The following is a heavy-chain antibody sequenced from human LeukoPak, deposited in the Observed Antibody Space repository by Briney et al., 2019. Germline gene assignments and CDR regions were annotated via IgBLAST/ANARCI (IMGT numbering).Heavy chain of an antibody. J-gene: IGHJ4*02. CDR1: GHTFTSYG. CDR2: ISAYNGNT. D-gene: IGHD3-16*02. CDR3: AMRPMITFGGVIGPFDY. Sequence: ASVKVSCKASGHTFTSYGIIWVRQAPGQGLEWMGWISAYNGNTNYAQKLQGRVTMTTDTSTSTAYMELRSLRSDDTAVYYCAMRPMITFGGVIGPFDYRGQGTLVTVSS. V-gene: IGHV1-18*01.